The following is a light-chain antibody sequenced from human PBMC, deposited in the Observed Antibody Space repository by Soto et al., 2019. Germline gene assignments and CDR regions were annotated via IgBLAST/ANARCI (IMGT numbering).Light chain of an antibody. V-gene: IGLV2-14*01. CDR1: SSDVGGYNY. CDR3: SSYRSGGTFV. CDR2: VVS. Sequence: QSVLTQPASVSGSPGQSIAISCTGTSSDVGGYNYVSWHQQHPGKAPKVLISVVSNRPSGVSNRFSGSKSGNTASLTISGLQAEDEADYYCSSYRSGGTFVFGSGTKVNVL. J-gene: IGLJ1*01.